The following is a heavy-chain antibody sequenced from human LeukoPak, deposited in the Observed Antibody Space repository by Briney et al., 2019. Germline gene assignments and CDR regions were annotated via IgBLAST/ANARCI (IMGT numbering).Heavy chain of an antibody. D-gene: IGHD3-9*01. CDR1: GFSLSTPGVG. V-gene: IGHV2-5*02. Sequence: GSGPTLVNPTQTLTLTCSFSGFSLSTPGVGVGWIRQPPGKALEWLALIYWDDDKLYSPSLRSRLTITKDTSKNQVVLTMTNMDPVDTATYYCARIADILTGPDYWGQGTLVTVSS. J-gene: IGHJ4*02. CDR2: IYWDDDK. CDR3: ARIADILTGPDY.